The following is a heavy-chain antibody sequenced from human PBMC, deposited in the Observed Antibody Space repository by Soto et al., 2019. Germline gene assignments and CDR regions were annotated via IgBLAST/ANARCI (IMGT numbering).Heavy chain of an antibody. CDR3: ARESRSIAARPHFDY. CDR2: ISYDGSTK. D-gene: IGHD6-6*01. J-gene: IGHJ4*02. V-gene: IGHV3-30-3*01. CDR1: GFTFSSYA. Sequence: GGSLRLSCAASGFTFSSYAMHWVRQAPGKGLEWVAVISYDGSTKYYADSVKGRFTISRDNSKNTLYLQMNSLRAEDTAVYYCARESRSIAARPHFDYWGQGTLVTVSS.